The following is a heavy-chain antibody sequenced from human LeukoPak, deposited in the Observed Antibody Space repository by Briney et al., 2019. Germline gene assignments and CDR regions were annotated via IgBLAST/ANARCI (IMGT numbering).Heavy chain of an antibody. Sequence: SETLSLTCTVSGGSISSYYWSWIRQPPGKGLEWIGYIYYSGSTNYNPSLKSRVTISVDTSKNQFSLKLSSVTAADTAVYYCARATYYYGSGLTMDVWGKGTTVTVSS. V-gene: IGHV4-59*01. J-gene: IGHJ6*03. CDR3: ARATYYYGSGLTMDV. CDR1: GGSISSYY. CDR2: IYYSGST. D-gene: IGHD3-10*01.